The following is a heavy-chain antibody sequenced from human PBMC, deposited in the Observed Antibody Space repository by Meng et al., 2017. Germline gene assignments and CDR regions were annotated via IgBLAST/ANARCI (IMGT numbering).Heavy chain of an antibody. CDR3: ARDRLRGEFDP. Sequence: VQLVQLGGEGKKPGASVKVACKASGYTFTSYGISWVRQAPGQGLEWMGWISAYNGNTNYAQKLQGRVTMTTDTSTSTAYMELRSLRSDDTTVYYCARDRLRGEFDPWGQGTLVTVSS. CDR2: ISAYNGNT. J-gene: IGHJ5*02. D-gene: IGHD3-10*01. CDR1: GYTFTSYG. V-gene: IGHV1-18*01.